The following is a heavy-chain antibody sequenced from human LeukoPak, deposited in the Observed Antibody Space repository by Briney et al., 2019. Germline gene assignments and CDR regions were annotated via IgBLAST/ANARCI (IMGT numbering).Heavy chain of an antibody. J-gene: IGHJ6*02. D-gene: IGHD2-2*01. Sequence: EASVKVSCKASGGTFSSYAISWVRQAPGQGLEWMGGIIPIFGTANYAQKFQGRVTITADESTSTAYMELSSLRSEDTAVYYCARDRSSTTRQYYYYGMDVWGQGTTVTVSS. CDR2: IIPIFGTA. CDR1: GGTFSSYA. V-gene: IGHV1-69*01. CDR3: ARDRSSTTRQYYYYGMDV.